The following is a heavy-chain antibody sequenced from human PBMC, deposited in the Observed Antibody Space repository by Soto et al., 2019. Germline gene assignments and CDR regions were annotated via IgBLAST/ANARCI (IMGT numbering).Heavy chain of an antibody. J-gene: IGHJ4*02. CDR1: GGSVSSGSYY. V-gene: IGHV4-61*01. CDR2: IYYSGST. CDR3: ASSRSGYYRAYYFDY. D-gene: IGHD3-3*01. Sequence: SETLSLTCTVSGGSVSSGSYYWSWIRQPPGKGLEWIGYIYYSGSTNYNPSLKSRVTISVDTSKNQFSLKLSSVTAADTAVYYCASSRSGYYRAYYFDYWGQGXLVTVSS.